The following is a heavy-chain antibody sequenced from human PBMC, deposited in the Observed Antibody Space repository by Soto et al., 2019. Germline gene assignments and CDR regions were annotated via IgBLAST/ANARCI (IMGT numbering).Heavy chain of an antibody. CDR2: ISSDESTT. J-gene: IGHJ4*02. CDR1: GFTFSNYW. V-gene: IGHV3-74*01. D-gene: IGHD1-26*01. Sequence: EVQLVESGGGLVQPGGSLRLSCAASGFTFSNYWMHWVRQVPGKGLVWVSRISSDESTTNYADSVKGRFTISRDNAKNTLYLQLNSLRDEDTAVYYCARGVAATTGSWHWGQGTLVTVSS. CDR3: ARGVAATTGSWH.